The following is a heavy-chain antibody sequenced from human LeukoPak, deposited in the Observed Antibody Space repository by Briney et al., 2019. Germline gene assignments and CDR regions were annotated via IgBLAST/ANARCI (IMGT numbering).Heavy chain of an antibody. CDR2: IRQDGDTK. D-gene: IGHD6-13*01. CDR3: ARSLSYGATWYGRSDF. CDR1: GFPLNAYR. Sequence: GGSLRLSCAASGFPLNAYRMTWVRQAPGKGLEWVANIRQDGDTKYYVDSVKVRFTISRDNAMNSLYLQMNSLRAEDTAIYYCARSLSYGATWYGRSDFWGQGTLVTVSS. J-gene: IGHJ4*02. V-gene: IGHV3-7*03.